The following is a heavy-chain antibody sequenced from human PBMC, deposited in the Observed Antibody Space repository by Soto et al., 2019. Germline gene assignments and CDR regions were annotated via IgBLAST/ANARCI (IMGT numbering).Heavy chain of an antibody. J-gene: IGHJ3*02. CDR3: AVGEPQAGDAFGI. CDR1: GYSFTSYW. V-gene: IGHV5-51*01. CDR2: IYPVDSDT. Sequence: GESLKISCKGSGYSFTSYWIAWVRQMPGKGLEWMGIIYPVDSDTRYSPSFQGQVTISADKSISTAYLQWSSLKASDTAMYYCAVGEPQAGDAFGIWGQGTMVTVS. D-gene: IGHD3-10*01.